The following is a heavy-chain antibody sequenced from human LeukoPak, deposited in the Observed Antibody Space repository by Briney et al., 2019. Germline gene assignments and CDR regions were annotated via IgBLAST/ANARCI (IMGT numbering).Heavy chain of an antibody. Sequence: ASVKVSCKVSGYTLTDLSMHWVRQAPGKGLEWMGSFDPEDGETIYAQKFQGRVTITTDESTSTAYMELSSLRSEDTAVYYCASIEGYCSSTSCPFDPWAREPWSPSPQ. CDR3: ASIEGYCSSTSCPFDP. D-gene: IGHD2-2*01. CDR2: FDPEDGET. J-gene: IGHJ5*02. V-gene: IGHV1-24*01. CDR1: GYTLTDLS.